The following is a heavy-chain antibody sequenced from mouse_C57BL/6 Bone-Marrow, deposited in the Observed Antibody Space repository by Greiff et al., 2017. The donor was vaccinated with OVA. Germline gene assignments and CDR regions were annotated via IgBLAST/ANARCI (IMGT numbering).Heavy chain of an antibody. D-gene: IGHD1-1*01. CDR2: IDPSDSYT. J-gene: IGHJ3*01. CDR1: GYTFTSYW. CDR3: ARGVLRWFAY. Sequence: QVQLQQPGAELVMPGASVKLSCKASGYTFTSYWMHWVKQRPGQGLEWIGEIDPSDSYTNYNQKFKGKSTLTVDKSSSTAYMQLSSLTSEDSAVYYCARGVLRWFAYWGQGTLVTVSA. V-gene: IGHV1-69*01.